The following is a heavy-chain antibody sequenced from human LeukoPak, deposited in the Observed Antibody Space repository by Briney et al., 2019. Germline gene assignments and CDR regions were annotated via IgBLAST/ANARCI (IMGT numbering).Heavy chain of an antibody. CDR2: IYTSGST. CDR3: ARDGEAAVFDY. CDR1: GGSMSSDY. D-gene: IGHD6-13*01. Sequence: PSETLSLTCTVSGGSMSSDYWTWIRQPAGKGLEWIGRIYTSGSTNYNPSLKSRVTMSVDTSKNQFSLKLSSVTAADTAVYYCARDGEAAVFDYWGQGTPVTVSS. V-gene: IGHV4-4*07. J-gene: IGHJ4*02.